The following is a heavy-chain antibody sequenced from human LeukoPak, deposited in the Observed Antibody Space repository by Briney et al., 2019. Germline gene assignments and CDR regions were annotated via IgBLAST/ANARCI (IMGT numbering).Heavy chain of an antibody. CDR3: AKDREITIFEVAPPCIDY. V-gene: IGHV3-23*01. D-gene: IGHD3-3*01. J-gene: IGHJ4*02. CDR1: GFTFNSYA. CDR2: ISGSGGST. Sequence: GGSLRLSCAASGFTFNSYAMSWVRHAPGKGLEWVSAISGSGGSTYYADSVKGRFTISRDNSKNTLYLQMNSLRAEDTAVYYCAKDREITIFEVAPPCIDYWGQGTLVTVSS.